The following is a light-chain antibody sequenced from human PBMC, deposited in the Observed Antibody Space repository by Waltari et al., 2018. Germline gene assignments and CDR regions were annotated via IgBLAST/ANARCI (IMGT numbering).Light chain of an antibody. V-gene: IGKV3-20*01. CDR2: DAS. J-gene: IGKJ1*01. Sequence: EIVLTHSPGTLSLSPGERATLSCSASQSVGRYLAWYQQKPGQATRRLIYDASTRATGIPDRFSGSGSGTDFSLTISRLESEDFAVYYCQKYVNLPATFGQGTKVEIK. CDR3: QKYVNLPAT. CDR1: QSVGRY.